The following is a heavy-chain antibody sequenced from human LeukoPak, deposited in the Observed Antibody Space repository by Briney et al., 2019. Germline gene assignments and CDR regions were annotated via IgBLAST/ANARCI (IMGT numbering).Heavy chain of an antibody. CDR1: GGTFSSYA. V-gene: IGHV1-69*13. CDR2: IIPIFGTA. J-gene: IGHJ5*02. CDR3: ARDNSVGDYAWWFDP. D-gene: IGHD1-26*01. Sequence: ASVKVSCKASGGTFSSYAISWVRQAPGQGLEWMGGIIPIFGTANYAQKFQGRVTITADESTSTAYMELSSLRSEDTAVYYCARDNSVGDYAWWFDPWGQGTLVTVSS.